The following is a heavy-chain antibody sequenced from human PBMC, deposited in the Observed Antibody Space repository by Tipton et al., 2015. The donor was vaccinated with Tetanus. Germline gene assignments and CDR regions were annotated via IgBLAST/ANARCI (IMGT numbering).Heavy chain of an antibody. V-gene: IGHV4-59*11. CDR1: GGSISSHY. J-gene: IGHJ4*02. Sequence: TLSLTCTVSGGSISSHYWTWIRQPPGKELEWVGYVYHSGSTNYHPSLKSRVTMSADTSRTLFSLTLMSVTAADTAVYFCARGLIDDFLGSRIYFDSWGPGTLVTVSS. D-gene: IGHD3-16*01. CDR3: ARGLIDDFLGSRIYFDS. CDR2: VYHSGST.